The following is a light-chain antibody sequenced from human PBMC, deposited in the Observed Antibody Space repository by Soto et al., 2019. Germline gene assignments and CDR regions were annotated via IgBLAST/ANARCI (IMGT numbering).Light chain of an antibody. CDR2: DVS. V-gene: IGLV2-14*01. Sequence: QAVLTQPASVSGSPGQSITISCTGTSSDVGVYVSWYQQHPGQVPRLIIYDVSNRPSGISNRFSGSKSGNTASLTISGLQTEDEADYYCSSYTNSITYVFGTGTKLTVL. CDR1: SSDVGVY. CDR3: SSYTNSITYV. J-gene: IGLJ1*01.